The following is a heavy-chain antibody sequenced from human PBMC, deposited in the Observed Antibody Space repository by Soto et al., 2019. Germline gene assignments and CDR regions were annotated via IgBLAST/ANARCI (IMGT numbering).Heavy chain of an antibody. V-gene: IGHV4-59*01. CDR2: IRYSGKT. CDR1: GGSLTNYF. CDR3: ARFQSTVVTPFDL. D-gene: IGHD4-17*01. Sequence: QVQLQESGPGLVEPSETLSLTCTVSGGSLTNYFWTWIRQSPGKGLEGIAYIRYSGKTDYNPSLKSRVTISLDTAKNQFSLKLTSVTAADTAMYYCARFQSTVVTPFDLWGQGTMVIVSS. J-gene: IGHJ3*01.